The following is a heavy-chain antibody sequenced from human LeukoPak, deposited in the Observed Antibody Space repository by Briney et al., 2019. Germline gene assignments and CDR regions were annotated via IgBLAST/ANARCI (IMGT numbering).Heavy chain of an antibody. D-gene: IGHD2-15*01. CDR2: ISSDGGST. Sequence: GGSLRLSCAASGFTFSSYAMHWVRQAPGKGLKYVSAISSDGGSTHYADSVKDRFTISRDNSKNTLYLQMNSLRAEDTAVYYCAKETVVVVAATPDAFDIWGQGTMVTVSS. V-gene: IGHV3-64*04. J-gene: IGHJ3*02. CDR3: AKETVVVVAATPDAFDI. CDR1: GFTFSSYA.